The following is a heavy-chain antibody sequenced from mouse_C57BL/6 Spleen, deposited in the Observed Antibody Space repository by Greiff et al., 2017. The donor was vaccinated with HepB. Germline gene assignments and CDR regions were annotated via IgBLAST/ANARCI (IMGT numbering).Heavy chain of an antibody. CDR2: ISDGGSYT. CDR1: GFTFSNYA. V-gene: IGHV5-4*01. J-gene: IGHJ2*01. CDR3: ARDLDPYFDY. Sequence: EVQRVESGGGLVKPGGSLKLSCAASGFTFSNYAMSWVRQTPEKRLEWVATISDGGSYTYYPDNVKGRFTISRDNAKNNLYLQMNHLKSEDTAMYYCARDLDPYFDYWGQGTTLTVSS.